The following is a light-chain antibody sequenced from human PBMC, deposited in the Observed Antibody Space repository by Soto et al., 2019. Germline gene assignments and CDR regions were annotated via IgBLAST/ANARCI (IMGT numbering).Light chain of an antibody. V-gene: IGKV3-20*01. J-gene: IGKJ1*01. CDR1: QSVTSSY. CDR2: GAS. Sequence: EIVLTQSPDTLSLSPGERVTLSCRASQSVTSSYLAWYQQKPGQGPRLLIHGASSRATGTPDRFSGSGSGTDFTLTISRLEPEDFAVYYCQQYGATPGTFGQGTKLDIK. CDR3: QQYGATPGT.